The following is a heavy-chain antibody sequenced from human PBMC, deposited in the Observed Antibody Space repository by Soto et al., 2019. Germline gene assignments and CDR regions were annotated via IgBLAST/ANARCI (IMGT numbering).Heavy chain of an antibody. CDR3: ARDSLVAVAGTNWFDP. J-gene: IGHJ5*02. D-gene: IGHD6-19*01. V-gene: IGHV1-69*01. CDR1: GGTFSSYA. CDR2: IIPIFGTA. Sequence: QVQLVQSGAEVKKPGSSVKVSCKASGGTFSSYAISWVRQAPGQGLEWMGGIIPIFGTANYAQKFQGRVTSTADESTSPAYMELRSLGSEDTAVYYCARDSLVAVAGTNWFDPWGQGTLVTVSS.